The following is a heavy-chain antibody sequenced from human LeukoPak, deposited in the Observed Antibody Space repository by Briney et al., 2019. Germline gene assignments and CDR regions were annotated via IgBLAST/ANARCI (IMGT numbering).Heavy chain of an antibody. Sequence: SLRPSCAASGFTFSIYSTNGGRQAPGKGLECVSCITSSSSYIYYADSVKGRFTISRDNAKNSLYLQMNSLRAEDTAVYYCAREGVTMVRGVFYYYMDVWGKGTTVTVSS. J-gene: IGHJ6*03. V-gene: IGHV3-21*01. CDR2: ITSSSSYI. D-gene: IGHD3-10*01. CDR3: AREGVTMVRGVFYYYMDV. CDR1: GFTFSIYS.